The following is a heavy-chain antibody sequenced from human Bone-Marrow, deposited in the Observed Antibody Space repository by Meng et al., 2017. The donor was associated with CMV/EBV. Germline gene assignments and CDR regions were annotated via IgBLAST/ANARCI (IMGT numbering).Heavy chain of an antibody. D-gene: IGHD3-22*01. J-gene: IGHJ4*02. CDR3: AKDGPIGYDSSGYYLYYFDY. CDR1: FSSYS. CDR2: IRGSGGST. Sequence: FSSYSMSWVRQAPGKELGWVSGIRGSGGSTYYADSVKGRFTISRDNSKNTLYLQMNSLRAEDTAVYYCAKDGPIGYDSSGYYLYYFDYWGQGTLVTVSS. V-gene: IGHV3-23*01.